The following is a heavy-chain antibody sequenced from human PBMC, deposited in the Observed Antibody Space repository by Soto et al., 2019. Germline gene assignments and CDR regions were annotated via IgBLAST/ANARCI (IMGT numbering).Heavy chain of an antibody. D-gene: IGHD3-16*01. J-gene: IGHJ4*02. CDR3: ARHGGYYFDY. CDR2: MHHSGST. Sequence: TSETLSLTCTVYGGTLSGFYWSWIRQPTGKGLEWIGEMHHSGSTIYNPSLKSRVTISLDTSENQFSLKLTSVTAADTAVYYCARHGGYYFDYWGQESLVTVS. CDR1: GGTLSGFY. V-gene: IGHV4-34*01.